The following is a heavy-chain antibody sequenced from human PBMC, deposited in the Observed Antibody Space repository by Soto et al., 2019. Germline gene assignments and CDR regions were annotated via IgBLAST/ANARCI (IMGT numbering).Heavy chain of an antibody. D-gene: IGHD4-17*01. CDR1: GFTFSNAW. Sequence: EVQLVESGGGLVKPGGSLRLSCAASGFTFSNAWMSWVRQAPGKGLEWVGRIKSKTDGGTTDYAAPVKGRFTISRDDSKNTLYLQMNSLKTEDTAVYYCTTGGDYPSWGVYYYGMDVWGQGTTVTVSS. J-gene: IGHJ6*02. V-gene: IGHV3-15*01. CDR3: TTGGDYPSWGVYYYGMDV. CDR2: IKSKTDGGTT.